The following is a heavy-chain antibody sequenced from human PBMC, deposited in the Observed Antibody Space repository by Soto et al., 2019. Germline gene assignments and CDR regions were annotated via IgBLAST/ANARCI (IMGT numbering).Heavy chain of an antibody. Sequence: PSLTLPLPCNVSGASISSFYWSWIRQPPGKGLEWIGYIYYTGPTNYSPSLKSRVTMSVDTSKNQFSLKLSSVTAADTAVFYCATDRANDCGDSRAFDLWRQGTLVTVSS. CDR3: ATDRANDCGDSRAFDL. CDR1: GASISSFY. J-gene: IGHJ4*02. V-gene: IGHV4-59*01. CDR2: IYYTGPT. D-gene: IGHD4-17*01.